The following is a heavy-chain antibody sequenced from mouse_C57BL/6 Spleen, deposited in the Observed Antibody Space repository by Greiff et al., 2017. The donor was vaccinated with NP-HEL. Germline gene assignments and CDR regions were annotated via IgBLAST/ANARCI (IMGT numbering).Heavy chain of an antibody. V-gene: IGHV5-4*01. Sequence: EVQLVESGGGLVKPGGSLKLSCAASGFTFSSYAMSWVRQTPEKRLEWVATISDGGSYTYYPDNVKGRFTISRDNAKNNLYLQMSHLKSEDTAMYYCAREHIGFDYWGQGTTLTVSS. CDR3: AREHIGFDY. CDR1: GFTFSSYA. J-gene: IGHJ2*01. CDR2: ISDGGSYT.